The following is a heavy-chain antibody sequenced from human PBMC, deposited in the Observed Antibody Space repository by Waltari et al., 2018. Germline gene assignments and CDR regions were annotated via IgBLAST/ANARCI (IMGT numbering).Heavy chain of an antibody. D-gene: IGHD3-16*01. CDR2: IYGGGSIT. J-gene: IGHJ4*02. Sequence: QLQLQESGPGLVKPSETLSVTCAVSGGSISSNYWSWLRQAPGKGLEWIGYIYGGGSITNYTPSLKSRVTLSVDTSENQLSLKLSSATVADTAVYYCARDRGRNVYFDFWGQGALVTVSS. V-gene: IGHV4-59*12. CDR3: ARDRGRNVYFDF. CDR1: GGSISSNY.